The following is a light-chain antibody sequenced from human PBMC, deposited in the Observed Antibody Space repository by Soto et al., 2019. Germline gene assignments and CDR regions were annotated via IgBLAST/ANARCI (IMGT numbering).Light chain of an antibody. J-gene: IGKJ1*01. Sequence: DIQMTQSPSTLSASVGDRVTISCRASQSVSNWLAWYQQKPVKAPKLLIYKASSLESGVPSRIRGSGSGTEFTLTISCLPPDEFATEYCQQYNYYWRFGHGTKLEIK. V-gene: IGKV1-5*03. CDR2: KAS. CDR1: QSVSNW. CDR3: QQYNYYWR.